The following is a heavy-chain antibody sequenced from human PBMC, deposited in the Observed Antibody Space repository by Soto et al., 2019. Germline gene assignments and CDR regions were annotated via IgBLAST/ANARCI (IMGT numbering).Heavy chain of an antibody. D-gene: IGHD1-26*01. Sequence: AGSLRLSCAASGFTFNNFAMSWVRQAPGKGPEWVSTISAGGDNSYYADSVERRFTISRDNSKETVSLQMNRLGAEDTAIYYCAKDEMGAPRYWGQGTLVTGSS. CDR3: AKDEMGAPRY. J-gene: IGHJ4*02. V-gene: IGHV3-23*01. CDR1: GFTFNNFA. CDR2: ISAGGDNS.